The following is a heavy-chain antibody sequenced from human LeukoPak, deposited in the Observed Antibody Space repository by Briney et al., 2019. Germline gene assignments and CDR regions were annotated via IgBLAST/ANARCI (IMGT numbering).Heavy chain of an antibody. J-gene: IGHJ4*02. CDR2: IKSKTDGGTT. CDR3: TTLYDYVWGSYRSLKYYFDY. V-gene: IGHV3-15*01. Sequence: GGSLRLSCAASGFTFSNAWMSWVRQAPGKGLEWVGRIKSKTDGGTTDYAAPVEGRFTISRDDSKNTLYLQMNSLKTEDTAVYYCTTLYDYVWGSYRSLKYYFDYWGQGTLVTVSS. D-gene: IGHD3-16*02. CDR1: GFTFSNAW.